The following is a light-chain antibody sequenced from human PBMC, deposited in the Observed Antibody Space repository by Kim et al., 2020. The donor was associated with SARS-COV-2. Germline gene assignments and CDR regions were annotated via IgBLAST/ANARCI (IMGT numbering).Light chain of an antibody. J-gene: IGLJ3*02. CDR2: DVS. CDR1: RSDVGGYNY. Sequence: QSITISCTGTRSDVGGYNYVSWYQQHPGKAPKLMIYDVSNRPSGVSNRFSGSKSGNTASLTISGLQAEDEADYYCSSYTSSSTRVFGGGTQLTV. CDR3: SSYTSSSTRV. V-gene: IGLV2-14*03.